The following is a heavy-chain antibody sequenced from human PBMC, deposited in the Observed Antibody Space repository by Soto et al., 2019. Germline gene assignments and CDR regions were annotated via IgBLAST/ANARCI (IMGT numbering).Heavy chain of an antibody. CDR1: GFTFSSYA. V-gene: IGHV3-23*01. CDR2: ISGSGGST. Sequence: EVQLLESGGGLVQPGGSLRLSCAASGFTFSSYAMTWVRQAPGKGLEWVSSISGSGGSTYYADSVKGRFTISRDNSKNTLYLQMNSLRAEDTAVYYCAKAVTSYWYLDLWGRGTLVTVSS. D-gene: IGHD4-17*01. CDR3: AKAVTSYWYLDL. J-gene: IGHJ2*01.